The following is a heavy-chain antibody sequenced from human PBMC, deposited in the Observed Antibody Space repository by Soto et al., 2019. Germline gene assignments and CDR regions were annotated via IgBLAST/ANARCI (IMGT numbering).Heavy chain of an antibody. J-gene: IGHJ5*02. D-gene: IGHD2-15*01. CDR3: AKDRGGGSGPTPRNNWFDP. CDR2: ISGSGGST. Sequence: HPGGSLRLSCAASGFTFSSYAMSWVRQAPGKGLEWVSAISGSGGSTYYADSVKGRFTISRDDSKNTLYLQMNSLRAEDTAVYYCAKDRGGGSGPTPRNNWFDPWGQGTLVTVSS. V-gene: IGHV3-23*01. CDR1: GFTFSSYA.